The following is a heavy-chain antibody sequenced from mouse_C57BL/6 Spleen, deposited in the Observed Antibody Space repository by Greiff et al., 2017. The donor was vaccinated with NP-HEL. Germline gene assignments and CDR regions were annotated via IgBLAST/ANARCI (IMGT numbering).Heavy chain of an antibody. Sequence: VQLKQSGAELVRPGASVKLSCTASGFNIKDDYMHWVKQRPEQGLEWIGWIDPENGDTEYASKFQGKATITADTSSNTAYLQLSSLTSEDTAVYYCTYYYYGSSYNYAMDYWGQGTSVTVSS. CDR1: GFNIKDDY. V-gene: IGHV14-4*01. CDR2: IDPENGDT. J-gene: IGHJ4*01. CDR3: TYYYYGSSYNYAMDY. D-gene: IGHD1-1*01.